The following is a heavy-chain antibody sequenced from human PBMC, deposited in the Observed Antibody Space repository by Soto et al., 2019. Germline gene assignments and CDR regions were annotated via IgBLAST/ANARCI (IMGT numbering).Heavy chain of an antibody. V-gene: IGHV3-20*04. CDR3: VRDEEFFDY. CDR1: GFTFDDYG. Sequence: GGSLRLSCAASGFTFDDYGMTWVRQAPGKGLEWVSGINWNGGGTSYADSVKGRFTVSRDNAKNSLYLQMSSLRAEDTALYYCVRDEEFFDYWGQGALVTVSS. CDR2: INWNGGGT. D-gene: IGHD3-10*01. J-gene: IGHJ4*02.